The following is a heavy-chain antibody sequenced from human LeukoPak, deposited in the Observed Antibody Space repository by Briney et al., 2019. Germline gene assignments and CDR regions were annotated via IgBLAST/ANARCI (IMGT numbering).Heavy chain of an antibody. J-gene: IGHJ4*02. D-gene: IGHD6-13*01. CDR3: ARHPRGIAAAGRGPYFDY. V-gene: IGHV5-51*01. Sequence: GESLKISCKGSGYSFTSYWIGWVRLMPGKGLEWMGIIYPGDSDTRYSPSFQGQVTISADKSISTAYLQWSSLKASDTAMYYCARHPRGIAAAGRGPYFDYWGQGTLVTVSS. CDR2: IYPGDSDT. CDR1: GYSFTSYW.